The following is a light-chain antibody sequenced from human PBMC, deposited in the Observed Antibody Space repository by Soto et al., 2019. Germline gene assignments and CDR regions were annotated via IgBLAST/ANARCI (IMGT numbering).Light chain of an antibody. CDR1: SSDVGGYNY. CDR2: EVS. CDR3: SSYAGSNNLV. J-gene: IGLJ2*01. Sequence: QSVLTQPPSASGSPGQSVTISYNGTSSDVGGYNYVSWYQQHPGKAPKLMIYEVSKRPSGVPDRFSGSKSGNTASLTVSGLQAEDEADYYCSSYAGSNNLVFGGGTKLTVL. V-gene: IGLV2-8*01.